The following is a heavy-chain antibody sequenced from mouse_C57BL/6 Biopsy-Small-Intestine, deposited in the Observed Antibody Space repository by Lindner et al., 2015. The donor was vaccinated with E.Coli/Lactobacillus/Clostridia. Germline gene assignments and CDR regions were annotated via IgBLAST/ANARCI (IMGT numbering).Heavy chain of an antibody. D-gene: IGHD1-1*01. V-gene: IGHV1-15*01. Sequence: VQLQESGAELVRPGASVTLSCKASGYTFTDYEMHWVKQTPVHGLEWIGAIDPETGGTAYNQKFKDKAILTTDKSSSTAYMELSSLTNEDSAVYYCTRDYYYGSSSFAYWGQGTLVTVSA. CDR2: IDPETGGT. CDR3: TRDYYYGSSSFAY. CDR1: GYTFTDYE. J-gene: IGHJ3*01.